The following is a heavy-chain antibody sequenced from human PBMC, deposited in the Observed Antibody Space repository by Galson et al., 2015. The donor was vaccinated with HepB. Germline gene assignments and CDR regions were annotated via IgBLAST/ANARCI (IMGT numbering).Heavy chain of an antibody. CDR3: ARRGGNYVGNWFDP. CDR2: IYNSGSS. J-gene: IGHJ5*02. V-gene: IGHV4-61*10. CDR1: GGSVSSGSYY. D-gene: IGHD3-3*01. Sequence: SETLSLTCTVSGGSVSSGSYYWTWIRQPAGKGLEWIGQIYNSGSSGYNPSLKSRVTMSVDTSKNQFSLKLSSVTAADTAVYYCARRGGNYVGNWFDPWGQGTLVTVSS.